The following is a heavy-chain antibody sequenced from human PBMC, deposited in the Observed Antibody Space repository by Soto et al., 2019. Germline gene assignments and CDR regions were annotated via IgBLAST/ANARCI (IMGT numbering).Heavy chain of an antibody. V-gene: IGHV4-4*07. Sequence: SETLSLTCTVSGGSISSYYWSWIRQPAGKGLEWVGRIYTSGSTKDNASPKSRVTISVDTAKDQYSLKLRSMTPADKAVDYCARAVYRGWSGNFDNWGQGTLVTVSS. D-gene: IGHD6-19*01. CDR2: IYTSGST. CDR1: GGSISSYY. J-gene: IGHJ4*02. CDR3: ARAVYRGWSGNFDN.